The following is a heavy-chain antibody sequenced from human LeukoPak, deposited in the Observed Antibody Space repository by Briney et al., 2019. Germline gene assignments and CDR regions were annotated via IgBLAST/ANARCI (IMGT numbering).Heavy chain of an antibody. J-gene: IGHJ4*02. Sequence: GGSLRLSCAASGFTFSSYAMHWVRQAPGEGLEWVAVISYDGSNKYYADSVKGRFTISRDNSKNTLYLQMNSLRAEDTAVYYCARDLREYGIDYWGQGTLVTVSS. CDR3: ARDLREYGIDY. CDR1: GFTFSSYA. CDR2: ISYDGSNK. V-gene: IGHV3-30-3*01. D-gene: IGHD2-8*01.